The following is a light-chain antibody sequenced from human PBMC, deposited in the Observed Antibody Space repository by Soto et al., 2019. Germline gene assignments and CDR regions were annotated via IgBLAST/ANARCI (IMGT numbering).Light chain of an antibody. CDR2: DAS. V-gene: IGKV1-5*01. CDR3: QQYNSYPLT. CDR1: QSISSW. J-gene: IGKJ4*01. Sequence: DIQMTQSPSTLSAFVGDRVTITCRASQSISSWLAWYQQKPGKAPKLLIYDASSMESGVPSRFSGSGSGTEFTLTISSLQPDDFATYYCQQYNSYPLTFGGGTKVEIK.